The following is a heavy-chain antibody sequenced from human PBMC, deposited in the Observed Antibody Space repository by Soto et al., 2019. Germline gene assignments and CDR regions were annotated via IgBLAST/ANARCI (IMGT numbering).Heavy chain of an antibody. CDR3: ARVSGYSSSWTGYYYYYGMDV. CDR2: IYYSGPT. CDR1: GGSVSRDSNF. J-gene: IGHJ6*02. Sequence: SETLSLTCTVSGGSVSRDSNFWSWIRQPPGKGLEWIGYIYYSGPTRYNPSLESRVTISVDTSKNQFSLKLSSVTAADTAVYYCARVSGYSSSWTGYYYYYGMDVWGQGTTVTVSS. V-gene: IGHV4-61*01. D-gene: IGHD6-13*01.